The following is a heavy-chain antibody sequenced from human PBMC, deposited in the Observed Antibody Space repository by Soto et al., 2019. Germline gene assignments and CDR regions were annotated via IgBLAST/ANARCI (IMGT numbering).Heavy chain of an antibody. CDR1: TGYA. D-gene: IGHD3-9*01. Sequence: LRLSCTALTGYAMSWVRRGPGKGLEWISTISPTGNTHYADSVEGRFTISRDDSKNTFYPQMNNLRADDTGVYYCAKDPSTGHADLWGQGTLVTVSS. CDR3: AKDPSTGHADL. CDR2: ISPTGNT. J-gene: IGHJ5*02. V-gene: IGHV3-23*01.